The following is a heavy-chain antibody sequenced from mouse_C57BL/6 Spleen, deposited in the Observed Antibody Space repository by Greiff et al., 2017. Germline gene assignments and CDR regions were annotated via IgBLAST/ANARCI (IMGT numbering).Heavy chain of an antibody. V-gene: IGHV1-82*01. Sequence: QVQLQQSGPELVKPGASVKISCKASGYAFSSSWMNWVKQRPGKGLEWIGRIYPGDGDTNYNGKFKGKATTTADKSSSTAYMQRSSLTSEDSAVYFCARSTMAGPYYFDYWGQGTTLTVSS. J-gene: IGHJ2*01. CDR3: ARSTMAGPYYFDY. CDR1: GYAFSSSW. CDR2: IYPGDGDT. D-gene: IGHD2-1*01.